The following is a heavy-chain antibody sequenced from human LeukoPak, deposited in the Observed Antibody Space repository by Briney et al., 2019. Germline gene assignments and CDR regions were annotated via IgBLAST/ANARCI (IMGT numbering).Heavy chain of an antibody. CDR2: INHSGST. J-gene: IGHJ6*03. V-gene: IGHV4-34*01. CDR1: GGSFSGYY. Sequence: SETLSLTCAVYGGSFSGYYWSWIRQPPGKGLEWIGEINHSGSTNYNPSLESRVTISVDTSKNQFSLKLSSVTAADTAVYYCARASITMVRGAGYYYYYMDVWGKGTTVTVSS. CDR3: ARASITMVRGAGYYYYYMDV. D-gene: IGHD3-10*01.